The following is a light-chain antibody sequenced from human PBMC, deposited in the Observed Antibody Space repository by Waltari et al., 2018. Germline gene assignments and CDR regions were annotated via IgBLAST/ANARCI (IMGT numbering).Light chain of an antibody. V-gene: IGKV1-39*01. CDR2: AAS. Sequence: DIQVTQSPSSLSASVGDRVTITCRTSQSISTSLNWYQQKPGKPPKLLIFAASALQSGVSSRFSGSGSQTDFTLTIRNLQPEDFATYYCQQSYRAPQTFGGGTKVDMK. CDR3: QQSYRAPQT. J-gene: IGKJ4*01. CDR1: QSISTS.